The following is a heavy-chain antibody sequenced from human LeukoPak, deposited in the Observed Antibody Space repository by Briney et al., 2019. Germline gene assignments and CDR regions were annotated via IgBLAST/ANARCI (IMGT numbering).Heavy chain of an antibody. Sequence: GGSLRLSCAASGFTFSSYWMHWVRQAPGKGLVWVSRINSDGSSTSYADSVKGRFTISRDNAKNTLYLQMNSLRAEDTAVYYCARDGYDSSGYYYYYYMDVWGKGTTVTISS. CDR3: ARDGYDSSGYYYYYYMDV. V-gene: IGHV3-74*01. CDR1: GFTFSSYW. J-gene: IGHJ6*03. CDR2: INSDGSST. D-gene: IGHD3-22*01.